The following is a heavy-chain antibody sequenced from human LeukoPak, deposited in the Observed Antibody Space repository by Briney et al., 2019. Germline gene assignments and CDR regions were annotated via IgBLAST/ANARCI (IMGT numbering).Heavy chain of an antibody. V-gene: IGHV4-4*07. CDR2: IYTTGST. Sequence: PSETLSLTCTVSDDSINDYYWSWIRQPAGKGLEWIGRIYTTGSTNYNPSLKSRVTMSIDMSKNQFSLNLSSVTAADTAVYYCARGGEWSYDYWGQGTLVPVSS. D-gene: IGHD3-3*01. CDR1: DDSINDYY. CDR3: ARGGEWSYDY. J-gene: IGHJ4*02.